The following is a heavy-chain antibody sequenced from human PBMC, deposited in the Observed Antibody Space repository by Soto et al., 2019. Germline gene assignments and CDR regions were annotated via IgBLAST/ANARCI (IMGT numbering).Heavy chain of an antibody. CDR1: GYTFTGYY. D-gene: IGHD3-3*01. Sequence: QVQLVQSGAEVKKPGASVKVSCKASGYTFTGYYMHWVRQAPGQGLEWMGWINPNSGGTKYAQKFQGWVTMTRETSISTAYMELSRLTSDDTAVYFCARDREGYDFWSGSYRYYYGLDVWGQGSTVTVSS. CDR2: INPNSGGT. CDR3: ARDREGYDFWSGSYRYYYGLDV. V-gene: IGHV1-2*04. J-gene: IGHJ6*02.